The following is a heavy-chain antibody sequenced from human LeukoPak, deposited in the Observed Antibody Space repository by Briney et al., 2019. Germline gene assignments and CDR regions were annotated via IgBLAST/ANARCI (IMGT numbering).Heavy chain of an antibody. J-gene: IGHJ3*02. D-gene: IGHD6-13*01. CDR2: IYYSGST. CDR3: ASWRQLTAFDI. V-gene: IGHV4-59*08. Sequence: SETLSLTCTVSGGSISSYYWSWIRQPPGKGPEWIGYIYYSGSTNYNPSLKSRVTISVDTSKNQFSLKLSSVTTADTAVYYCASWRQLTAFDIWGQGTMVTVSS. CDR1: GGSISSYY.